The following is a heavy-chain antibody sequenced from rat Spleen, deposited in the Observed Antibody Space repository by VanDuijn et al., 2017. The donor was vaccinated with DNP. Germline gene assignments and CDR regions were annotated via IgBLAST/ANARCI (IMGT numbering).Heavy chain of an antibody. Sequence: EVQLVESGGGLVQPGRSLKLSCAASGFTFNNYWMTWIRQAPKKGLEWVASITNAGSSTYFGDSVKGRFTISRDNAKSTLYLQMNSLRSEDTATYYCATQGQLGITWFAYWGQGTLVTVSS. CDR1: GFTFNNYW. J-gene: IGHJ3*01. D-gene: IGHD1-10*01. V-gene: IGHV5-22*01. CDR3: ATQGQLGITWFAY. CDR2: ITNAGSST.